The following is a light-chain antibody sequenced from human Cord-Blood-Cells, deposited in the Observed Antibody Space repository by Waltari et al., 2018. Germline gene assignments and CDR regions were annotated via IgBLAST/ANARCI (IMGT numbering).Light chain of an antibody. CDR1: SLRSYY. J-gene: IGLJ3*02. CDR3: NSRDSSGNHLV. Sequence: SSELTQDPAVSVALGQTVRITCQGDSLRSYYASWYQQKPGQAPVLVIYGKNNRPSGIPGRFSGFRSGNTASLTIPGAQAEDEADYYCNSRDSSGNHLVFGGGTKLTVL. V-gene: IGLV3-19*01. CDR2: GKN.